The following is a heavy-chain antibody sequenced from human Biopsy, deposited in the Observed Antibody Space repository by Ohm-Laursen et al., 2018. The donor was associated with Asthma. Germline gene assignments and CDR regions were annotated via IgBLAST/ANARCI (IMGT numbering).Heavy chain of an antibody. Sequence: ASSVKVSCKSLGGTFNTYVIGRVRQAPGQGLEWMGGINSVFGTTTYPQKFQDRVTITADDSTSTVYMELSSLRSEDTAVYYCARKAGPCISRTCYSLDFWGQGTLVTVSS. CDR3: ARKAGPCISRTCYSLDF. V-gene: IGHV1-69*01. D-gene: IGHD2-2*01. CDR2: INSVFGTT. J-gene: IGHJ4*02. CDR1: GGTFNTYV.